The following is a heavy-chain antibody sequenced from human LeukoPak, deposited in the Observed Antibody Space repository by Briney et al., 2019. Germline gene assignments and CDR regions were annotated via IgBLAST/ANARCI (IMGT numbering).Heavy chain of an antibody. V-gene: IGHV3-30-3*01. CDR2: ISYDGSNK. CDR3: ARPLDY. J-gene: IGHJ4*02. Sequence: PGGSLRLSCAASGFTFSSYAMNWVRQAPGKGLEWVALISYDGSNKNYADSVKGRFTISRDNSKNTLYLQMNSLRAEDTAVYYCARPLDYWGQGTLVTVSS. CDR1: GFTFSSYA.